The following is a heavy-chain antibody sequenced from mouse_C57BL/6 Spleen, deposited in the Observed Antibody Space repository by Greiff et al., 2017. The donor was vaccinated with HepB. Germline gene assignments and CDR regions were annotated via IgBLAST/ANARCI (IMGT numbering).Heavy chain of an antibody. D-gene: IGHD1-1*01. CDR2: ISYRGST. V-gene: IGHV3-8*01. CDR3: ARRRGYYYGSSYVYAMDY. CDR1: GYSITSDY. Sequence: EVKVVESGPGLAKPSQTLSLTCSVTGYSITSDYWNWIRKFPGNKLEYMGYISYRGSTYYNPSIKSRISITRDTSKNQYYLQLNSVTTEDTATYYCARRRGYYYGSSYVYAMDYWGQGTSVTVSS. J-gene: IGHJ4*01.